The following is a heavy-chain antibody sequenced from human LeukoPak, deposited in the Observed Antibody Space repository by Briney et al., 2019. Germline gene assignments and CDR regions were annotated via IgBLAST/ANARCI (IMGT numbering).Heavy chain of an antibody. CDR1: GGSISSNY. Sequence: PSETLSLTCTVSGGSISSNYWSWIRQPPGKGLEWIGYIYYNGSTNYNPSLTSRVTISVDTSKNQFSLMLNSVTAADTAVYYCARRYCSGGSCPGHWFDPWGQGTLVTASS. J-gene: IGHJ5*02. D-gene: IGHD2-15*01. CDR2: IYYNGST. V-gene: IGHV4-59*08. CDR3: ARRYCSGGSCPGHWFDP.